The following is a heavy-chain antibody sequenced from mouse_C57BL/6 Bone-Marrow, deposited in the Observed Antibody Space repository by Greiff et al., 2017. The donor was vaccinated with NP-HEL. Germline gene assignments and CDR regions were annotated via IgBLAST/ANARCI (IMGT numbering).Heavy chain of an antibody. CDR3: ARQDAWGIYYYGSRDYAMDY. Sequence: QVQLKESGAELARPGASVKLSCKASGYTFTSYGISWVKQRTGQGLEWIGEIYPRSGNTYYHEKFKGKATLTADKSSSTGSMELRSLTSEDSAVYFCARQDAWGIYYYGSRDYAMDYWGQGTSVTVSS. CDR1: GYTFTSYG. CDR2: IYPRSGNT. J-gene: IGHJ4*01. V-gene: IGHV1-81*01. D-gene: IGHD1-1*01.